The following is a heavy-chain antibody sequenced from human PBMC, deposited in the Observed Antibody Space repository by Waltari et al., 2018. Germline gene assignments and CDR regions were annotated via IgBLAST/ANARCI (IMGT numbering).Heavy chain of an antibody. CDR3: VGQLLEWLDS. V-gene: IGHV3-48*03. J-gene: IGHJ4*02. CDR2: ISRSGSTI. D-gene: IGHD3-3*01. CDR1: GFTFRSYD. Sequence: EVQLVESGGGLVQPGGSLRLSCAASGFTFRSYDMNWVRQGPGKGLEWVSFISRSGSTIYYADSVKGRFAISRDNAENSLYLQINSLRAEDTAIYYCVGQLLEWLDSWGQGTLVTVSS.